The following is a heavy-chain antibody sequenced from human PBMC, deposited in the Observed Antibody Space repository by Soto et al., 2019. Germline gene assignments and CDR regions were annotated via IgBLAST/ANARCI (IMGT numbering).Heavy chain of an antibody. CDR1: GFTFSSYS. CDR3: VISPVGDAFNV. J-gene: IGHJ3*01. V-gene: IGHV3-21*01. Sequence: EVQLVESGGGLVKPGGSLRLSCAASGFTFSSYSMNWVRQAPGKGLEWVSSISSRSDYIFYADSVKGRFTISRDNAKNSLFLPMNSLTADDTAVYYCVISPVGDAFNVWGQGTVVTVSS. CDR2: ISSRSDYI.